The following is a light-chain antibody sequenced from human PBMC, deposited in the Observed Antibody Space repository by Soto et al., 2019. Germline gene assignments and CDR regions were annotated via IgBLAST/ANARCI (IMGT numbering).Light chain of an antibody. V-gene: IGKV3-15*01. CDR1: QSVSSN. J-gene: IGKJ1*01. CDR3: QHYNSYSEA. CDR2: GAS. Sequence: EIEMTQSPATLSVSPGDRATLSCRASQSVSSNLAWYQQKPGQAPKLLIYGASTIATGIPARFSGSGSGTEFTLTISSLQPDDFAIYYCQHYNSYSEAFGQGTKVDIK.